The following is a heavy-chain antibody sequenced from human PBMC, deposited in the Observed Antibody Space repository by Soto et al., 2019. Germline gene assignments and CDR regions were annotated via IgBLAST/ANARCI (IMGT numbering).Heavy chain of an antibody. D-gene: IGHD6-6*01. V-gene: IGHV4-39*01. CDR3: ARSIAARPPYYYCYGMDV. CDR2: IYYSGST. Sequence: SETLSLTCTVSGGSISSSSYYWGWIRQPPGKGLEWIGSIYYSGSTYYNPSLKSRVTISVDTSKNQFSLKLSSVTAADTAVYYCARSIAARPPYYYCYGMDVWGQGTTVTVSS. J-gene: IGHJ6*02. CDR1: GGSISSSSYY.